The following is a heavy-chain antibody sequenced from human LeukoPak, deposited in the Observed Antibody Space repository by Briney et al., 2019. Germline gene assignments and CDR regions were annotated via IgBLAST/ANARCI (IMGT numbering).Heavy chain of an antibody. J-gene: IGHJ5*02. D-gene: IGHD3-3*01. CDR3: ARGGPGPGFLEWLQPNNWFDP. V-gene: IGHV4-30-4*08. CDR2: IYYSGST. Sequence: PSQTLSLTCTVSGGSISSGDYYWSWIRQPPGKGLEWIGYIYYSGSTYYNPSLKSRVTISVDTSKNQFSLKLSSVTAADTAVYYCARGGPGPGFLEWLQPNNWFDPWGQGTLVTVSS. CDR1: GGSISSGDYY.